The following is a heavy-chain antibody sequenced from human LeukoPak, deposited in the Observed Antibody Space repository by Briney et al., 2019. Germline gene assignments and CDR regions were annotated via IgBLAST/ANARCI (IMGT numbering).Heavy chain of an antibody. CDR2: INPNSGGT. CDR3: ARETYYSSGNVYNRIDY. V-gene: IGHV1-2*02. D-gene: IGHD3-10*01. CDR1: GYTFTDYY. J-gene: IGHJ4*02. Sequence: GASVKVSCKASGYTFTDYYMHWVRQAPGQGLEWMGWINPNSGGTNYAQKFQGRVTMTRDTSISTAYMELSRLTSDDTAVYFCARETYYSSGNVYNRIDYWGQGTLVTVSS.